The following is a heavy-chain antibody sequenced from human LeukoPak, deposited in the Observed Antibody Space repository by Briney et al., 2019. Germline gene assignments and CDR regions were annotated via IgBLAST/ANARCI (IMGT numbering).Heavy chain of an antibody. Sequence: PSETLSLTCTVSGGSISSYYWSWIRQPPGKGLEWIGYIYYSGSTNYNPSLKSRVTISVDTSKNQFSLKLSSVTAADTAVYYCARWAKYYYGSGTPYYYGMDVWGKGITVTVSS. CDR3: ARWAKYYYGSGTPYYYGMDV. CDR1: GGSISSYY. V-gene: IGHV4-59*01. CDR2: IYYSGST. D-gene: IGHD3-10*01. J-gene: IGHJ6*04.